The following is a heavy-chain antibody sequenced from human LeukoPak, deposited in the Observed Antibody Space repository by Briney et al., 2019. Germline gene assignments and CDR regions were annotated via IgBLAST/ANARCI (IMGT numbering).Heavy chain of an antibody. Sequence: SETLSLTCAVSGGSISSGGYSWSWIRQPPGKGLEWIGYIYHSGSTYYNPSLKSRVTISVDRSKNQFSLKLSSVTAADTAVYYCARHLSITTIFGVVNTNWFDPWGQGTLVTVSS. J-gene: IGHJ5*02. CDR2: IYHSGST. D-gene: IGHD3-3*01. V-gene: IGHV4-30-2*01. CDR1: GGSISSGGYS. CDR3: ARHLSITTIFGVVNTNWFDP.